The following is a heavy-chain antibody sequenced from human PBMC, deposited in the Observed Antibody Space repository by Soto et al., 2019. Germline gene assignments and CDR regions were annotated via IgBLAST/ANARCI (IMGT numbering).Heavy chain of an antibody. CDR3: VKGGRTTVTEFDF. J-gene: IGHJ4*02. CDR2: ISGDGDTI. Sequence: RRLSCSASGFTFNNCAMHWVRQIPGKGLEYVSAISGDGDTIYYADSVKGRFTISRDNSKNTLYLLVTSLRAEDTAIYYCVKGGRTTVTEFDFWGQGTLVTVSS. CDR1: GFTFNNCA. V-gene: IGHV3-64D*06. D-gene: IGHD4-4*01.